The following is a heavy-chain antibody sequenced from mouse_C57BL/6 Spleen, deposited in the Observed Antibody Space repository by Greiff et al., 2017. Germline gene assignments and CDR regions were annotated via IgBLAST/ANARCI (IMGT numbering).Heavy chain of an antibody. Sequence: QVHVKQPGAELVKPGASVKLSCKASGYTFTSYWMQWVKQRPGQGLEWIGEIDPSDSYTNYNQKFKGKATLTVDTSSSTAYMQLSSLTSEDSAVYYCARVETGYFDYWGKGTTLTVSS. CDR1: GYTFTSYW. V-gene: IGHV1-50*01. D-gene: IGHD4-1*01. J-gene: IGHJ2*01. CDR2: IDPSDSYT. CDR3: ARVETGYFDY.